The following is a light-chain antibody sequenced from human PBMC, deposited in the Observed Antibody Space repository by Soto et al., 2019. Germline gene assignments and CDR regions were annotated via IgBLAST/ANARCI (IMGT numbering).Light chain of an antibody. Sequence: EIVLTQSPGTLSLSPGERATLSCRASQSVNSKYLAWYQQKPGQAPRLLIYGASSSATGIPDRFSGSGSGTDFTVTISGLEPEDSAVYYCQQYLKTPLTFGPGTKVDIK. V-gene: IGKV3-20*01. CDR2: GAS. CDR3: QQYLKTPLT. CDR1: QSVNSKY. J-gene: IGKJ3*01.